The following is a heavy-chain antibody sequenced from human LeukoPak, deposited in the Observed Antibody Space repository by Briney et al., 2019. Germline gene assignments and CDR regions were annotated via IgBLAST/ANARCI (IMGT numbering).Heavy chain of an antibody. V-gene: IGHV1-46*01. CDR1: GYSFTDYY. CDR2: INPRIGSI. Sequence: ASVKVSCKASGYSFTDYYMHWVRQAPGLGLEWMGIINPRIGSITYAENFQGRVTMTRDTSTSTVYMELTRLGSDDTAVYSCASESPGTSYFDYWGQGTQVTVSS. J-gene: IGHJ4*02. CDR3: ASESPGTSYFDY.